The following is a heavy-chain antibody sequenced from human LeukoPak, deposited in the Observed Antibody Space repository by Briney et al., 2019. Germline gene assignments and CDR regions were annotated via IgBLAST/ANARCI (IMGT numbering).Heavy chain of an antibody. J-gene: IGHJ4*02. V-gene: IGHV3-23*01. CDR2: ISGSGGST. D-gene: IGHD3-22*01. CDR1: RFTFSIYS. Sequence: VGSLRHSCAASRFTFSIYSMKWVRPAPGRGLEWVSAISGSGGSTYYADSVKGRFTISRDNSKNRLYLQMNSLRAEDTAVYYCAKAGDTMIVVAQSLNFDYWGQGTLVTVSS. CDR3: AKAGDTMIVVAQSLNFDY.